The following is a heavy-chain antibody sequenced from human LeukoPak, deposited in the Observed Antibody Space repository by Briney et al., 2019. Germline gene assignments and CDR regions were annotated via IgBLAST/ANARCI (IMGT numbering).Heavy chain of an antibody. J-gene: IGHJ3*02. CDR2: INSDRSST. Sequence: PGGSLRLSCAASGFTFSSYAMSWVRQAPGKGLVWVSRINSDRSSTSYADSVKGRFTISRDNAQNTLYLQMNSLRAEDTAVYYCARRRGIVVSAFDIWGQGTMVTVSS. CDR3: ARRRGIVVSAFDI. CDR1: GFTFSSYA. D-gene: IGHD3-22*01. V-gene: IGHV3-74*01.